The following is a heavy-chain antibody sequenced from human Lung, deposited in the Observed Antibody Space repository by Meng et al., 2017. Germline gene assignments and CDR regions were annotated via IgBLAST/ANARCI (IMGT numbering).Heavy chain of an antibody. CDR2: ILLGSGGI. CDR3: TKDLVPGGADV. CDR1: EFTFDLYG. Sequence: SLKISCVVSEFTFDLYGIHWVRQAPGKGLEWVSGILLGSGGIGYADSVKGRFTISRDSAKNSVYLQMNSLRPDDTALYYCTKDLVPGGADVWGQGTTVTVSS. D-gene: IGHD4/OR15-4a*01. J-gene: IGHJ6*02. V-gene: IGHV3-9*01.